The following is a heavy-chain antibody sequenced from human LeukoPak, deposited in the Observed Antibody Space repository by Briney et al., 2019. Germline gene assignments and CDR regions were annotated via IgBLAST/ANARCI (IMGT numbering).Heavy chain of an antibody. V-gene: IGHV4-34*01. Sequence: SETLSLTCAVSGGSFSGYYWSWIRQPPGKGLEWIGEINHSGSTNYNPSLKSRVTISVDTSKNQFSLKLSSVTAADTAVYYCARDQGNLSGWGQGTTVTVSS. CDR1: GGSFSGYY. D-gene: IGHD2-2*01. CDR2: INHSGST. CDR3: ARDQGNLSG. J-gene: IGHJ6*02.